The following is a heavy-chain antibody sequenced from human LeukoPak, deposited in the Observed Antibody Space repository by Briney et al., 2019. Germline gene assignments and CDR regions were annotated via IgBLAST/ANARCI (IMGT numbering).Heavy chain of an antibody. V-gene: IGHV3-64*04. CDR3: ARGATPYWYLDL. CDR1: GFSFSSYV. J-gene: IGHJ2*01. Sequence: GGSLRLSCSVSGFSFSSYVLHWVRQAPGKGLESVSGISQNGDNTYYADSVKGRFTISKDNSENTLYLQMNSLRPEDTAVFYCARGATPYWYLDLWGRGTLVTVSS. D-gene: IGHD1-26*01. CDR2: ISQNGDNT.